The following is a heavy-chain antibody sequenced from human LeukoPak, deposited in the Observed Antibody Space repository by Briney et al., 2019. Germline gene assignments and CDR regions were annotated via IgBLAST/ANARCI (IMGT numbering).Heavy chain of an antibody. Sequence: GGFLRLSCAASGFSFSTYWMAWVRQAPGRGLEWVANMKGDGSDKYYLESVTGRFTISRDNAKNSLYLQMNSLGAEDTGVYYCASYRVSHGMDVWGQGTTVTVSS. CDR3: ASYRVSHGMDV. V-gene: IGHV3-7*01. CDR2: MKGDGSDK. J-gene: IGHJ6*02. CDR1: GFSFSTYW. D-gene: IGHD5/OR15-5a*01.